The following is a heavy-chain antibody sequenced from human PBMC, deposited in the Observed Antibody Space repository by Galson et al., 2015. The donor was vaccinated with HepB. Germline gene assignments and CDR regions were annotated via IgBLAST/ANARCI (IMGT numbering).Heavy chain of an antibody. J-gene: IGHJ6*02. Sequence: QSGAEVKKPGESLRISCKASGYTFISYWIVWVRQMPGKGLEWMGIIYPGDSDTRYSPSFQGQVTISADKAIATAYLQWTSLQASDSAIYYCARQINYYHGMDVWGQGTTVTVSS. V-gene: IGHV5-51*01. CDR2: IYPGDSDT. CDR1: GYTFISYW. CDR3: ARQINYYHGMDV.